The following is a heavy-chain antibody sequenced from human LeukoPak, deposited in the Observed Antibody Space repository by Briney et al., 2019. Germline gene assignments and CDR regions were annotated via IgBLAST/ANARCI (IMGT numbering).Heavy chain of an antibody. CDR2: TYYRSTWYN. CDR3: ARRLTQYDCFDP. Sequence: SQTLSLTCAISGDSVSSNSVTWNWIRQSPSRGLEWLGRTYYRSTWYNDYAVSVRGRITVNPDTSKNQFSLHLNSATPEDTAVYYCARRLTQYDCFDPWGQGILVTVSS. J-gene: IGHJ5*02. V-gene: IGHV6-1*01. CDR1: GDSVSSNSVT. D-gene: IGHD2-2*01.